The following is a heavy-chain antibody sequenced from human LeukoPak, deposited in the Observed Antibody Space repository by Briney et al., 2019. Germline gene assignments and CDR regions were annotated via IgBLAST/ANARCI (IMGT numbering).Heavy chain of an antibody. CDR1: GYTFTTYG. V-gene: IGHV1-18*01. J-gene: IGHJ4*02. D-gene: IGHD6-13*01. Sequence: ASVMVSCKASGYTFTTYGISWVRQAPGQGLEWMGWISAYNGGTKYAQKFQGRVTMTTDTSATTAYMHLRGLTSDDTAVYYCARGRYSSDNWGQGTLVTVSS. CDR2: ISAYNGGT. CDR3: ARGRYSSDN.